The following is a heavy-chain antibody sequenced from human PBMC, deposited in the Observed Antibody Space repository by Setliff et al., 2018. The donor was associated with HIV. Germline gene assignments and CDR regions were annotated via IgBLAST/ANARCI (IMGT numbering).Heavy chain of an antibody. Sequence: SETLSLTCTVSGASINSYYWNWIRQPAGKGLEWIGRIYSSGNMKYSPSLKSRVTVSVDTSKNQFSLNLRSVTAADTAVYFCATLNSRHYFNYWGQGTLVTVSS. J-gene: IGHJ4*02. V-gene: IGHV4-4*07. CDR2: IYSSGNM. D-gene: IGHD2-21*01. CDR3: ATLNSRHYFNY. CDR1: GASINSYY.